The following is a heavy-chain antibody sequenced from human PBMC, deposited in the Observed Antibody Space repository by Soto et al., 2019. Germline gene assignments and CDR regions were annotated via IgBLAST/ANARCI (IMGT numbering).Heavy chain of an antibody. CDR3: ARDRYDNWNHLDY. J-gene: IGHJ4*02. CDR2: IYYSGST. Sequence: SETLSLTGTVSCGAIISGDYYWSWIRQPPGKGLEWIGYIYYSGSTYYNPSLKSRVTISVDTSKNQFSLKLSSVTAADTAVYYCARDRYDNWNHLDYWGQGTLVTVSS. D-gene: IGHD1-20*01. CDR1: CGAIISGDYY. V-gene: IGHV4-30-4*01.